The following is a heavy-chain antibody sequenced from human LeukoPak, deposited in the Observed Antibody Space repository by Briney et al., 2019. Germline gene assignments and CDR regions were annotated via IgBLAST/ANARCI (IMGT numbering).Heavy chain of an antibody. Sequence: ASVKVSCKASGYTFTGYYMHWVRQAPGQELEWMERINPNSGGTNYAQKFQGRVTMTGDTSISTAYMELSRLRSDDTAVYYCARVSIAVAGTRIDYWGQGTLVTVSS. CDR3: ARVSIAVAGTRIDY. CDR1: GYTFTGYY. D-gene: IGHD6-19*01. CDR2: INPNSGGT. V-gene: IGHV1-2*06. J-gene: IGHJ4*02.